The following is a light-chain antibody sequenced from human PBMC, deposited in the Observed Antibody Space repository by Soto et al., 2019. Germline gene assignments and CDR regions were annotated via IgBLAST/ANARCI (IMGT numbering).Light chain of an antibody. CDR2: AAS. CDR3: QQRSNWPPEVT. CDR1: QSVRSS. Sequence: EIVLTQSADTLSLPPGERATLSCRASQSVRSSLAWSQQKPGQAPRLLIYAASNRATGIPARFSGSWSGTDFTLTISSLEPEDFAVYYWQQRSNWPPEVTFGPGTKVDIK. V-gene: IGKV3-11*01. J-gene: IGKJ3*01.